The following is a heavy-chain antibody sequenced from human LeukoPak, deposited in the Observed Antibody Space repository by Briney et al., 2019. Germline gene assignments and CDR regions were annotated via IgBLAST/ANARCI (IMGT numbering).Heavy chain of an antibody. J-gene: IGHJ4*02. CDR3: TRDWRTTGTYLDY. CDR1: GYTFTSYG. D-gene: IGHD1-1*01. V-gene: IGHV1-18*01. CDR2: ISAYNHNT. Sequence: ASVKVSCKASGYTFTSYGISWVRQAPGQGLEWMGWISAYNHNTNYAQNFQGRVTMTTDTSTNTAYMELRSLRSDDTAVYYCTRDWRTTGTYLDYWGQGTLVTVSS.